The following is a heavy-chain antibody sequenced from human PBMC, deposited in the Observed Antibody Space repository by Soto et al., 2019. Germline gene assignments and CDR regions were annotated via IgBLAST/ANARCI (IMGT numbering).Heavy chain of an antibody. CDR1: GFTFSTYA. CDR2: ILYDGSNK. CDR3: ARDSEGIAAAGACQVDY. D-gene: IGHD6-13*01. J-gene: IGHJ4*02. V-gene: IGHV3-30-3*01. Sequence: GGSLRLSCAASGFTFSTYAMHWVRQAPGKGLEWVAVILYDGSNKYYADSVKGRFTISRDNSKNTLYLQMNSLRTEDTAVYYCARDSEGIAAAGACQVDYWGQGTLVTVSS.